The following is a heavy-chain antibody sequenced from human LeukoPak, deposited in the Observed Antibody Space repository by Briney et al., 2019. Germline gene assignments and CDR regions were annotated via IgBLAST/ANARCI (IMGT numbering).Heavy chain of an antibody. J-gene: IGHJ4*02. CDR2: ISYDGSNK. CDR3: AKLTSLYSDTYMDY. V-gene: IGHV3-30-3*01. CDR1: GFTFSSYA. Sequence: GGSLRLSCAASGFTFSSYAMHWVRQAPGKGLEWVAVISYDGSNKYYADSVKGRFTISRDNSKNTLYLQMNSLRAEDTAVYYCAKLTSLYSDTYMDYWGQGTLVTVSS. D-gene: IGHD5-12*01.